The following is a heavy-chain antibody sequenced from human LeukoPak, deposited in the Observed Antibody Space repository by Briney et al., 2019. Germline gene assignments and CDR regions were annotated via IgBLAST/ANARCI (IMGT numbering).Heavy chain of an antibody. CDR2: ISSSSSFI. J-gene: IGHJ4*02. CDR1: GFTFSDYY. V-gene: IGHV3-11*06. D-gene: IGHD6-13*01. Sequence: GGSLRLSCAASGFTFSDYYMSWIRQAPGKGLEWVSFISSSSSFIYYADSVKGRFTISRDNAKNSLYLQMNSLRAEDTAVYYCARDPGYTSSWHYWGQGTLVIVSS. CDR3: ARDPGYTSSWHY.